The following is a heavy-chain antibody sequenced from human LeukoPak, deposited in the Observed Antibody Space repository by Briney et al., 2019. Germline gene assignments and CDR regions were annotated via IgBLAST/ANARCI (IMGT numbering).Heavy chain of an antibody. Sequence: SETLSLTCAVSGGSISGYYWSWIRQPPGKGLEWIGYIYDSGSTNYNPSLKSRVTISVDTSKNQFSLKLNSVTAADTAVYYCARGGYCSSTSCYQGSEWFDPWGQGTLVTVSS. J-gene: IGHJ5*02. V-gene: IGHV4-59*01. CDR1: GGSISGYY. CDR3: ARGGYCSSTSCYQGSEWFDP. CDR2: IYDSGST. D-gene: IGHD2-2*01.